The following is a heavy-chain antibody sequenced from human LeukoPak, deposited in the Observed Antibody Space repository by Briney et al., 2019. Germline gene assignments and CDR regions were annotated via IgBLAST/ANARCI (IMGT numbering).Heavy chain of an antibody. CDR1: GFIFRNYA. CDR2: ITGSGDTT. Sequence: GGSLRLSCAASGFIFRNYAMSWVRQAPGKGLEWVSAITGSGDTTYYADSVKGRFTISRDNSKNTLYVEMNTLRAEDTAVYYCAKWGDYDILTGYYVSDFWGQGTLVTVSS. D-gene: IGHD3-9*01. CDR3: AKWGDYDILTGYYVSDF. J-gene: IGHJ4*02. V-gene: IGHV3-23*01.